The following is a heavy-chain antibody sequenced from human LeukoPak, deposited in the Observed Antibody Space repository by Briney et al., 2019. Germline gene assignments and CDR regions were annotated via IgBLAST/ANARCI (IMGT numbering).Heavy chain of an antibody. D-gene: IGHD3-10*01. Sequence: SETLSLTCAVYGGSFSGYYWSWIRQPPGKGLEWIGEINHSGSTNYNPSLKSRVTISVDTSKNQFSLKLSSVTAADTAVYYCARATLDYCGSGSYYFLDYWGQGTLVTVSS. CDR2: INHSGST. CDR3: ARATLDYCGSGSYYFLDY. CDR1: GGSFSGYY. V-gene: IGHV4-34*01. J-gene: IGHJ4*02.